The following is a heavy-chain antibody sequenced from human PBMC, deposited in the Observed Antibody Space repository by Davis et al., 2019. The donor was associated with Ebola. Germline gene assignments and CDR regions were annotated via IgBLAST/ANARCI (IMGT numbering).Heavy chain of an antibody. V-gene: IGHV3-48*02. D-gene: IGHD2-8*01. J-gene: IGHJ3*02. CDR1: GFTFSSYS. CDR2: ISSSSSTI. CDR3: ASDPSGVQAGLDAFDI. Sequence: PGGSLRLSCAASGFTFSSYSMNWVRQAPGKGLERVSYISSSSSTIYYADSVKGRFTISRDNAKNSLYLQMNSLRDEDTAVYYCASDPSGVQAGLDAFDIWGQGTMVTVSS.